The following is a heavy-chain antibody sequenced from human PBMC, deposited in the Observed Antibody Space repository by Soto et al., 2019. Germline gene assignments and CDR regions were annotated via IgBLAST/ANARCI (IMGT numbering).Heavy chain of an antibody. CDR2: INSNGGST. Sequence: GGSLRLSCAASGYTFSTYAMHWVRQAPGKGLEYVSVINSNGGSTFYANSVKGRFTISRDNSKNTLYLQMGSLRVEDTGVYYCARAPGYSGYDAIDYWGQGTLVTVSS. V-gene: IGHV3-64*01. D-gene: IGHD5-12*01. J-gene: IGHJ4*02. CDR1: GYTFSTYA. CDR3: ARAPGYSGYDAIDY.